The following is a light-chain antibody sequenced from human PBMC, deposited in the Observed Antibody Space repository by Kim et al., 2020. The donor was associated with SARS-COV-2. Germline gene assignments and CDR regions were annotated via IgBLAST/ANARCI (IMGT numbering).Light chain of an antibody. CDR2: GAS. Sequence: PGERATLSCRASQSVSSSYLAWYQQKPGQAPRLLIYGASSRATGIPDRFSGSGSGTDFTLTISRLEPEDFAVYYCQQYSTSPPMYTFGQGTKLEIK. J-gene: IGKJ2*01. V-gene: IGKV3-20*01. CDR1: QSVSSSY. CDR3: QQYSTSPPMYT.